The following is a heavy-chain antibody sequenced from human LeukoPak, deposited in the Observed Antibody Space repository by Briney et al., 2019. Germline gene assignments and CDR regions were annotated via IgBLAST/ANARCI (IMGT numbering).Heavy chain of an antibody. Sequence: SETLSLTCTVSGGSISSYYWSWIRQPPGKGLEWIGYIYYSGSTNYNPSLKSRVTISVDTSKNQFSLKLSSVTAADTAVYYCARAPPRSTTGGMDVWGQGTTVTVSS. CDR1: GGSISSYY. J-gene: IGHJ6*02. CDR3: ARAPPRSTTGGMDV. CDR2: IYYSGST. D-gene: IGHD1-14*01. V-gene: IGHV4-59*12.